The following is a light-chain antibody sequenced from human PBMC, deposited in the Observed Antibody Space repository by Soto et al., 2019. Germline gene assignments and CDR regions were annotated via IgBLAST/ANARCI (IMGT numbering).Light chain of an antibody. J-gene: IGLJ1*01. CDR2: RNN. CDR3: AAWDDSLSGYV. CDR1: SSNIGSSY. Sequence: SVLTQPPSASGTPGQRVTISCSGSSSNIGSSYVYWYQQLPGTAPKLLIYRNNQRPSGVPDRFSGSKSGTSASLAISGLRSEDEADYYCAAWDDSLSGYVFGTGTKVTVL. V-gene: IGLV1-47*01.